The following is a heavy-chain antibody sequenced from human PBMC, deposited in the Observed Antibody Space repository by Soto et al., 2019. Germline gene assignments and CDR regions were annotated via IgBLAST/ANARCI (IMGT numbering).Heavy chain of an antibody. CDR1: GYTFTSYG. CDR3: ARVSPDYGDSLRPNYYYYYMDV. V-gene: IGHV1-18*01. D-gene: IGHD4-17*01. CDR2: ISAYNGNT. Sequence: QVPLVQSGGEVKKPGASVKVSCKASGYTFTSYGISWVRQAPGQALEWMGWISAYNGNTNYAHKPQGRVTMTTATSTSTAYMELRSLRSDDTALYYCARVSPDYGDSLRPNYYYYYMDVWGKGTTVTVSS. J-gene: IGHJ6*03.